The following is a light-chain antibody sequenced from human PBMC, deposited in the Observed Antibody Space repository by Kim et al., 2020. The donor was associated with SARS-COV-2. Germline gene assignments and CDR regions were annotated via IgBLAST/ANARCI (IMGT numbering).Light chain of an antibody. CDR2: LGS. J-gene: IGKJ2*01. CDR3: MQVLQIPRT. CDR1: QSLLYSDGYTY. V-gene: IGKV2-28*01. Sequence: DTVMTQSPLSLPVTPGEPASISCRSSQSLLYSDGYTYLAWYLQKPGQSPQLLIYLGSNRASGVPDRFSGSGSGTDFTLKISRVAAEDVGVYYCMQVLQIPRTFGQGNKLEI.